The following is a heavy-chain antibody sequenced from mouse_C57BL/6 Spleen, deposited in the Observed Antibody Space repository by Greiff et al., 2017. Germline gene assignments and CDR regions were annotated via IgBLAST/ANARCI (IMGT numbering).Heavy chain of an antibody. Sequence: EVQRVESGGGLVQPGGSLKLSCAASGFTFSDYGMAWVRQAPRKGPEWVAFISNLAYSIYYADTVTGRFTISRENAKHTLYLEMSSLRSEDTAMYYCARRGGDGYSPYWYFDVWGTGTTVTVSS. CDR2: ISNLAYSI. CDR1: GFTFSDYG. CDR3: ARRGGDGYSPYWYFDV. J-gene: IGHJ1*03. D-gene: IGHD2-3*01. V-gene: IGHV5-15*01.